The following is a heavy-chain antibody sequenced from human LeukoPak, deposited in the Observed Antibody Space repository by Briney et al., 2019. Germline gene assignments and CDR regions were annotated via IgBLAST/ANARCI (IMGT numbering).Heavy chain of an antibody. V-gene: IGHV3-33*08. J-gene: IGHJ4*02. D-gene: IGHD1-26*01. CDR2: IWYDGSNK. CDR1: GFTFSSYA. Sequence: PGRSLRLSCAASGFTFSSYAMHWVRQAPGKGLEWVAFIWYDGSNKYYTDSVKGRFTISRDNSKNTLYLQMNSLRAEDTAVYYCAGDRATSYFDYWGQGALVTISS. CDR3: AGDRATSYFDY.